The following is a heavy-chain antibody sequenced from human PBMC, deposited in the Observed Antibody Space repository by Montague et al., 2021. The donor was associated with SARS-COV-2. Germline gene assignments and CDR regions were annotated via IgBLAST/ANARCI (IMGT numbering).Heavy chain of an antibody. CDR1: GGSFSGYY. CDR2: IHHTGST. CDR3: ARGGHQLRFGLDV. V-gene: IGHV4-34*01. D-gene: IGHD3-16*01. J-gene: IGHJ6*02. Sequence: SETLSLTCAVYGGSFSGYYWSWIRQPPGKGLEWIGQIHHTGSTIYKPSLKSRVTISEDTSKNQFYLKMTSVTAADTAVYYCARGGHQLRFGLDVWGQGTTVTVSS.